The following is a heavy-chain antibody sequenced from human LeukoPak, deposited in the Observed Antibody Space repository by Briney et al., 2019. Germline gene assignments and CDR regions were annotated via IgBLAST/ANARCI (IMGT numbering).Heavy chain of an antibody. J-gene: IGHJ4*02. CDR1: GFIFSNYW. V-gene: IGHV3-7*05. CDR2: IKPDGSEK. Sequence: GGSLRLSCAASGFIFSNYWMSWVRQAPGKGPEWVANIKPDGSEKYYVDSVKGRFTISRDNAKNSLFLQMNSLRAEDTALYYCARHLIGDTNGYYLETYEHWGQGSLVTVSS. D-gene: IGHD3-22*01. CDR3: ARHLIGDTNGYYLETYEH.